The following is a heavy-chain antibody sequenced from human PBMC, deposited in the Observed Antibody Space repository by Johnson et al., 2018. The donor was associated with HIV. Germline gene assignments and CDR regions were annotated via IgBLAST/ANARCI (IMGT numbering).Heavy chain of an antibody. J-gene: IGHJ3*02. V-gene: IGHV3-30-3*01. CDR3: VRDVGSSGWYDSLVTDM. D-gene: IGHD6-19*01. CDR2: ISYDASNK. Sequence: QVQLVESGGGVVHPGRSLRVSCAASGFTFSDHAIHWVRQAPGKGLEWVAVISYDASNKYYGDSVKGRFIISRDNSKKKVFLQMNSLSNEDTAVYYFVRDVGSSGWYDSLVTDMWGQGTMGT. CDR1: GFTFSDHA.